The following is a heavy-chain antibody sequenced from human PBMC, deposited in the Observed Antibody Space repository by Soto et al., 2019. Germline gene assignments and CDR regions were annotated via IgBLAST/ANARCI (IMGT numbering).Heavy chain of an antibody. Sequence: QVQLQESGPGLVKPSETLSLTCTVSGGSISSYYWSWIRQPPGKGLEWIGYIYYSGSTNYNPSLKSRVTISVDTSKNQFSLKRSSVTAADTAVYYCARGGNIAVVEQWGQGTLVTVSS. J-gene: IGHJ4*02. CDR3: ARGGNIAVVEQ. CDR2: IYYSGST. V-gene: IGHV4-59*01. D-gene: IGHD6-19*01. CDR1: GGSISSYY.